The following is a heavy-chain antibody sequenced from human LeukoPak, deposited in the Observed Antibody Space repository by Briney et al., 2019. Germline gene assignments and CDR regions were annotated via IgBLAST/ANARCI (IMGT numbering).Heavy chain of an antibody. CDR3: ARGTTVTPLAFGY. CDR2: ISSSSTTI. Sequence: GGSLRLSCPASGFTFSSYSMNWVRQAPGKGLEWVSYISSSSTTIYYADSVKGRFTISRDTAKNSLYLQMNSLRAEDTAVYYCARGTTVTPLAFGYWGQGTLVTVSS. V-gene: IGHV3-48*01. D-gene: IGHD4-17*01. J-gene: IGHJ4*02. CDR1: GFTFSSYS.